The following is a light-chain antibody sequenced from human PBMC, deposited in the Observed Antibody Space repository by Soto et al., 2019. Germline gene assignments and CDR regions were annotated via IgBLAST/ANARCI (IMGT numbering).Light chain of an antibody. CDR3: ALFVNNGWV. Sequence: QTVVTQEPSFSVSPGGTVTLTCALSSGSLSASFFPSWYQQTPGQAPRPLIHSTNTRSSGVPDRFSGSILGNKAALIITGAQVDDESDYYCALFVNNGWVFGRGTKLTVL. J-gene: IGLJ3*02. CDR1: SGSLSASFF. CDR2: STN. V-gene: IGLV8-61*01.